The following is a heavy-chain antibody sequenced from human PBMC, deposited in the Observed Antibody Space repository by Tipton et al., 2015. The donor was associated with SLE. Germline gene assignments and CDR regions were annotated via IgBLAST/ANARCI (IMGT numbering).Heavy chain of an antibody. CDR1: GGSISTTDHY. D-gene: IGHD2-2*02. J-gene: IGHJ5*02. CDR3: AREDSSSWFYTRFDP. CDR2: VFYSGNT. V-gene: IGHV4-39*07. Sequence: TLSLTCSVSGGSISTTDHYWGWIRQPPGKGLEWIGSVFYSGNTYYNESLQSRVTISIDTSKNHFSLKLYSVTAADTAVYYCAREDSSSWFYTRFDPWGQGTLVIVS.